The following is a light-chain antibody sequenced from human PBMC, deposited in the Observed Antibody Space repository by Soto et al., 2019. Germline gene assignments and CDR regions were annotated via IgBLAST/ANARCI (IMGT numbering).Light chain of an antibody. CDR2: LNSDGSH. Sequence: QSVLTQSPSASASLGASVKLTCTLSSGHSNYAIAWHQQQPEKGPRYLMKLNSDGSHSKGDGIPDRFAGSSSGAERYLTISSLQSEDEADYYCQTWGTGIQVVGGGTKLTVL. CDR1: SGHSNYA. J-gene: IGLJ3*02. CDR3: QTWGTGIQV. V-gene: IGLV4-69*01.